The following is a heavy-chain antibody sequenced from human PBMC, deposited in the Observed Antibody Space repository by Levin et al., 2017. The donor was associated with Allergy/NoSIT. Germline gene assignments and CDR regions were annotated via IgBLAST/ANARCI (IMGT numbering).Heavy chain of an antibody. CDR2: IYWDDDK. Sequence: ESGPTLVKPTQTLTLTCTFSGFSLSTSGVGVGWIRQPPGKALEWLALIYWDDDKRYSPSLKSRLTITKDTSKNQVVLTMTNMDPVDTATYYCAQVGDWSGYSSWGMDVWGQGTTVTVSS. J-gene: IGHJ6*02. D-gene: IGHD3-3*01. CDR3: AQVGDWSGYSSWGMDV. V-gene: IGHV2-5*02. CDR1: GFSLSTSGVG.